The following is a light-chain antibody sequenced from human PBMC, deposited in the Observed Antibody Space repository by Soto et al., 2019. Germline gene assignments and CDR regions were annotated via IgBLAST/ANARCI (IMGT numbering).Light chain of an antibody. J-gene: IGLJ3*02. Sequence: QSALTQPASVSASPGQSITISCTGTSSDVGVYKFVSWYQHHPGKAPKLMIYEVNNRPSGVSNRFSGSKAGNTASLTISGLQPEDEADYYCLSYTSANPRVFGGGTKLTVL. V-gene: IGLV2-14*01. CDR2: EVN. CDR1: SSDVGVYKF. CDR3: LSYTSANPRV.